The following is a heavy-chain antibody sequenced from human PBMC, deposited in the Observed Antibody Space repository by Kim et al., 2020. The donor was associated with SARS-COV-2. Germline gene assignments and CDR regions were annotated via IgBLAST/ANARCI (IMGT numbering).Heavy chain of an antibody. CDR2: IYYSGST. J-gene: IGHJ4*02. Sequence: SETLSLTCTVSGGSISSGGYYWSWIRQHPGKGLEWIGYIYYSGSTYYNPSLKSRVTISVDTSKNQFSLKLSSVTAADTAVYYCARAWRVIFAGDYYYFDYWGQGTLVTVSS. CDR1: GGSISSGGYY. CDR3: ARAWRVIFAGDYYYFDY. V-gene: IGHV4-31*03. D-gene: IGHD4-17*01.